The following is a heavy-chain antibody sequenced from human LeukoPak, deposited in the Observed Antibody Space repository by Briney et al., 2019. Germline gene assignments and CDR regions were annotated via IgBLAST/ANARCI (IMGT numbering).Heavy chain of an antibody. CDR1: GFTFSSYG. Sequence: GGTLRLSCAASGFTFSSYGMSWVRQAPGKGLEWVSAISGSGGSTYYADSVKGRFTISRDNSKNTLYLQMNSLRAEDTAVYYCAKDHGYDSSGYYYVRGAFDIWGQGTMVTVSS. J-gene: IGHJ3*02. CDR2: ISGSGGST. D-gene: IGHD3-22*01. CDR3: AKDHGYDSSGYYYVRGAFDI. V-gene: IGHV3-23*01.